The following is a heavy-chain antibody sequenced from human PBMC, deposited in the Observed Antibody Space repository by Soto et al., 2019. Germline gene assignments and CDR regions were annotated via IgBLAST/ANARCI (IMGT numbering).Heavy chain of an antibody. Sequence: GESLKISCKGSGYSFTSYWISWVRQMPGKGLEWMGRIDPSDSYTNYSPSFQGHVTISADKSISTAYLQWSSLKASDTAMYYCARHCSGGSCYSGYYYYYGMDVWGQGTTVTVSS. CDR3: ARHCSGGSCYSGYYYYYGMDV. D-gene: IGHD2-15*01. J-gene: IGHJ6*02. CDR1: GYSFTSYW. V-gene: IGHV5-10-1*01. CDR2: IDPSDSYT.